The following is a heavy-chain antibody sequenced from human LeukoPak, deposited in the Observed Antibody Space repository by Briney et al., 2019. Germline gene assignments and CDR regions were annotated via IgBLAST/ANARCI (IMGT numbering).Heavy chain of an antibody. CDR2: IYYSGST. CDR3: ARDPPGTGAYLDY. CDR1: GGSISGYY. J-gene: IGHJ4*02. Sequence: PSETLSHTCTVSGGSISGYYWSWIRQPPGKELEYIGYIYYSGSTNYNPSFKSRVTISVDTSKNQFSLKLSSVTAADTAVYYCARDPPGTGAYLDYWGQGTLVTVSS. D-gene: IGHD2-8*02. V-gene: IGHV4-59*01.